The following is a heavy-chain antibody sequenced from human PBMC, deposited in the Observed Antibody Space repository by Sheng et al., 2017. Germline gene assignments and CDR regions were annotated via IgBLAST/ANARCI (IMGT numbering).Heavy chain of an antibody. CDR3: ARDAGFGELFLDY. CDR2: IYHSGST. CDR1: GYSISSGYY. V-gene: IGHV4-38-2*02. Sequence: QVQLQESGPGLVKPSETLSLTCTVSGYSISSGYYWGWIRQPPGKGLEWIGSIYHSGSTYYNPSLKSRVTISVDTSKNQFSLKLSSVTAADTAVYYCARDAGFGELFLDYWGQGTLVTVSS. D-gene: IGHD3-10*01. J-gene: IGHJ4*02.